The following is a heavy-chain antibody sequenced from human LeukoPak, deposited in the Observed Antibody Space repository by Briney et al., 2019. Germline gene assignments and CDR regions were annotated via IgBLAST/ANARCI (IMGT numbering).Heavy chain of an antibody. CDR1: GYTFTTYA. CDR2: INTNSGHP. V-gene: IGHV7-4-1*02. J-gene: IGHJ3*02. Sequence: GASVKVSCKASGYTFTTYAMNWVRQAPGQVLEWMGWINTNSGHPTYAQGFTGRFVFSLDTSVSTAYLQISSLKAEDTAVYYCARVVDYYDSSGPRGWDAFDIWGQGTMVTVSS. D-gene: IGHD3-22*01. CDR3: ARVVDYYDSSGPRGWDAFDI.